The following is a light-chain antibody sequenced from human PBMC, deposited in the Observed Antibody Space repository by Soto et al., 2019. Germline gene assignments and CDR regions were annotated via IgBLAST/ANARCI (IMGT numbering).Light chain of an antibody. CDR2: DIS. V-gene: IGKV3-20*01. CDR1: QSLTNPY. J-gene: IGKJ5*01. CDR3: QQYGSSEII. Sequence: EIVLTQSPGTLSLSQVDRATLFFRARQSLTNPYIAWYQQKPGQAPRLLIYDISSRATGIPDRFSGSVSGTDFTLTITRLEPEDFAVFYCQQYGSSEIIFGQGTRLEIK.